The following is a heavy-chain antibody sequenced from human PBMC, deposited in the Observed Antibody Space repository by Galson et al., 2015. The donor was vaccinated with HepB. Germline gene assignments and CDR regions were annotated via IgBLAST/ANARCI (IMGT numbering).Heavy chain of an antibody. CDR1: ESTFSSST. CDR2: ISTNGAPI. Sequence: PLRLSCAAHESTFSSSTMNWVRQTPGKGLQWVSYISTNGAPIHYADSVKGRFTIARDNAKNTMWLQMNSLRAEDTAVYYCATTKFGSGAYWTFDIWGQGTLVTVSS. CDR3: ATTKFGSGAYWTFDI. D-gene: IGHD4/OR15-4a*01. J-gene: IGHJ3*02. V-gene: IGHV3-48*04.